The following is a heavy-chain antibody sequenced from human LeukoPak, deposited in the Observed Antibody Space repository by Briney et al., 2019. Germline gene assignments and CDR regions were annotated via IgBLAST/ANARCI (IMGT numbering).Heavy chain of an antibody. D-gene: IGHD6-13*01. Sequence: PSETLSLTCTVSVGSISSDYWSWVRQAPGKGVEWIGYISYTESTNYNPSLKSRVTISVDMSKSQFSLKLISEPAADTVGYYCARRIASSVKGFDYWGQGTLVTVSS. CDR1: VGSISSDY. V-gene: IGHV4-59*01. CDR2: ISYTEST. J-gene: IGHJ4*02. CDR3: ARRIASSVKGFDY.